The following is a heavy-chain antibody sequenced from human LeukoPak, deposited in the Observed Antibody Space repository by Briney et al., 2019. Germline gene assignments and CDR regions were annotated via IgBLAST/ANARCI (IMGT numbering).Heavy chain of an antibody. CDR1: GFTFSSYS. D-gene: IGHD6-19*01. Sequence: GGSLRLSCAASGFTFSSYSMDWVRQAPGKGLEWVSSISSSSSYIYYADSVKGRFTISRDNAKNSLYLQMNSLRAEDTAVYYCARDLLGGWGGYWGQGTLVTVSS. V-gene: IGHV3-21*01. J-gene: IGHJ4*02. CDR3: ARDLLGGWGGY. CDR2: ISSSSSYI.